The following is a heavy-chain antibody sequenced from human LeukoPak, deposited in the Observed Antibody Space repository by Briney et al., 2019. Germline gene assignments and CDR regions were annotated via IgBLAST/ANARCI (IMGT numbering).Heavy chain of an antibody. J-gene: IGHJ5*02. CDR3: ASLAVAGLLNWFDP. V-gene: IGHV3-23*01. CDR2: ISPSGDAT. Sequence: PGGSLRLSCAASGFIFSSHGMNWVRQAPGKGLEWVSGISPSGDATFYADSVKGRFTISRDNSKNTLYLQMNSLRAEDTAVYYCASLAVAGLLNWFDPWGQGTLVTVSS. D-gene: IGHD6-19*01. CDR1: GFIFSSHG.